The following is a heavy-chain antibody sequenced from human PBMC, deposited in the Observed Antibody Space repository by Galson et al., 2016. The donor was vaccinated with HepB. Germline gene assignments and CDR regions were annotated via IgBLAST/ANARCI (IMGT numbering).Heavy chain of an antibody. Sequence: SLRLSCAASGFTFSSHAMSWVRQAPGKGLEWVSGISGPGGSTDYADSVKGRFTIARDNSKNTLYLQMNSLRAEDTALYYCARYEAPSYYYFMYVWGKGTTVTVYS. CDR1: GFTFSSHA. J-gene: IGHJ6*03. CDR3: ARYEAPSYYYFMYV. D-gene: IGHD2-15*01. CDR2: ISGPGGST. V-gene: IGHV3-23*01.